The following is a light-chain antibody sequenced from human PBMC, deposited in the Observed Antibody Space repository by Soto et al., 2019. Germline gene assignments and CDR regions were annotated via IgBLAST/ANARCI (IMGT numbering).Light chain of an antibody. CDR2: EVN. Sequence: QSALTQPRSVSGSPGQSVALSCTGTSSNVGGYNYVSWYQQHPGKAPKLMIYEVNKRPSGVPDRFSGSRSGNTASLTVSGLQTEDEADYYCSSYAGSDVFVFGTGTKVTVL. CDR3: SSYAGSDVFV. V-gene: IGLV2-11*01. CDR1: SSNVGGYNY. J-gene: IGLJ1*01.